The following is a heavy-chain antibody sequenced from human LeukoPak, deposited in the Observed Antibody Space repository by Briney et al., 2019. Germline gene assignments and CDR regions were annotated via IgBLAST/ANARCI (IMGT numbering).Heavy chain of an antibody. CDR2: INHSGST. CDR1: GGSFSGYA. V-gene: IGHV4-34*01. J-gene: IGHJ3*02. D-gene: IGHD6-13*01. Sequence: SETLSLTCAVSGGSFSGYAWSWVRQPPGKGLEWIGEINHSGSTNYNPSLKSRVTISVDTSKNQCSLKLSSVTAADTAVYYCARFPPHSRAAAAGTLYHRGAFDIWGQGTMVTVSS. CDR3: ARFPPHSRAAAAGTLYHRGAFDI.